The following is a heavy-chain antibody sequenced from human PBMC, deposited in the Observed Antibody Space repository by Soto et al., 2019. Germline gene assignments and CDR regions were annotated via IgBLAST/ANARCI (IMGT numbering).Heavy chain of an antibody. CDR2: ISAYNGNT. J-gene: IGHJ6*03. Sequence: GASVKVSCTASGYTFTSYGISWVRQAPGQGLEWMGWISAYNGNTNYAQKLQGRVTMTTDTSTSTAYMELRSLRSDDTAVYYCARDLSPDIVVVPAAPSDYYYYYMDVWGKGTTVTVSS. V-gene: IGHV1-18*01. CDR3: ARDLSPDIVVVPAAPSDYYYYYMDV. D-gene: IGHD2-2*01. CDR1: GYTFTSYG.